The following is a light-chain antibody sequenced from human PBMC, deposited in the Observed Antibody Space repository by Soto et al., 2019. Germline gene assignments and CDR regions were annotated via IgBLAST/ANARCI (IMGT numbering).Light chain of an antibody. CDR3: CSYAGRYIVV. V-gene: IGLV2-11*01. J-gene: IGLJ2*01. CDR1: SSDVGGYTY. Sequence: QSALTQPRSVSGSPGHSVAISCTGTSSDVGGYTYVAWYRQYPGKAPKLMLYDVSKRPSGVPDRLSGSKSGNTASLTISGLQAEDEADYYCCSYAGRYIVVFGGGTKLTVL. CDR2: DVS.